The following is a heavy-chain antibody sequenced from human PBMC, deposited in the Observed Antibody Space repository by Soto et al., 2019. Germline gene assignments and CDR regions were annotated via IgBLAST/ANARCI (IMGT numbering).Heavy chain of an antibody. D-gene: IGHD3-22*01. J-gene: IGHJ4*02. CDR3: ARGALYPSYYDSSGQHFDY. CDR1: GYTFTSYG. Sequence: QVQLVQSGAEVKKPGASVKVSCKASGYTFTSYGISWVRQAPGQGLEWMGWISAYNGNTNYAQKLQGRVTMTTDTSTSTAYMELRSLRSDDTAVYYCARGALYPSYYDSSGQHFDYWGQGTLVTVSS. V-gene: IGHV1-18*01. CDR2: ISAYNGNT.